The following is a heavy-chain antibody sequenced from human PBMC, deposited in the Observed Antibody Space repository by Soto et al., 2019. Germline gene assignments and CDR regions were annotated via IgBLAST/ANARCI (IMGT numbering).Heavy chain of an antibody. Sequence: SETLSLTCTVSCGSISSYYWSWIRQPPGKGLGWIGYIYYSGSTNYNPSLKSRVTISVDTSKNQFSLKLSSVTAADTAVYYCASADSSGYVADYWGQGTLVTVSS. CDR3: ASADSSGYVADY. D-gene: IGHD3-22*01. CDR2: IYYSGST. J-gene: IGHJ4*02. CDR1: CGSISSYY. V-gene: IGHV4-59*01.